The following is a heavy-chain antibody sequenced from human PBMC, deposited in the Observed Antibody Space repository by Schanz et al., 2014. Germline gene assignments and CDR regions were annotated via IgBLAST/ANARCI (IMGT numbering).Heavy chain of an antibody. V-gene: IGHV3-33*01. CDR3: ARGYSNIWSPMAY. J-gene: IGHJ4*02. Sequence: QVQLVESGGGVVQPGRSLRLSCAASGFTFSSYGMHWVRQAPGKGPEWVALVWSDGNTKYYVDSVKGRFTISRDNSMNTLHLQMDGLRVEDTAVYYCARGYSNIWSPMAYWGQGTLVTVSS. D-gene: IGHD6-13*01. CDR2: VWSDGNTK. CDR1: GFTFSSYG.